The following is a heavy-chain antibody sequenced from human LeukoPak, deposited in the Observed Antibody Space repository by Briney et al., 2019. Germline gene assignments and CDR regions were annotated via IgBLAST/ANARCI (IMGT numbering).Heavy chain of an antibody. V-gene: IGHV3-23*01. Sequence: PGGSLRLSCAASGFTFSSYAMSWVRQAPGKGLEWFSTISGSDGSTYYADSLKGRFTISRDNSKNTLYLQMNSLRAEDTAVYYCAPLGYCSDTSCSDTDYWGQGTLVTVSS. J-gene: IGHJ4*02. CDR2: ISGSDGST. CDR1: GFTFSSYA. D-gene: IGHD2-2*01. CDR3: APLGYCSDTSCSDTDY.